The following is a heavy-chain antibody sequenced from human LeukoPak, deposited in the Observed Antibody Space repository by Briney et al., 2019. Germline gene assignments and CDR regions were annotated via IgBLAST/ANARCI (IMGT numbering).Heavy chain of an antibody. V-gene: IGHV1-46*01. Sequence: ASVKVSCKASGYTFTSYYMHWVRQAPGQGLGWMGIINPSGGSTSYAQKFQGRVTMTRNTSISTAYMELSSLRSEDTAVYYCARDNGGTAMAYYYYYMDVWGKGTTVTISS. CDR3: ARDNGGTAMAYYYYYMDV. J-gene: IGHJ6*03. D-gene: IGHD5-18*01. CDR1: GYTFTSYY. CDR2: INPSGGST.